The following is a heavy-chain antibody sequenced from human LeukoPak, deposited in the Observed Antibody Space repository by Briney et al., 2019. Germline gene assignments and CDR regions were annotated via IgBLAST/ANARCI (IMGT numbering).Heavy chain of an antibody. V-gene: IGHV4-61*01. D-gene: IGHD3-22*01. Sequence: PSETLSLTCIVSGDSVRSDTYYWSWIRQPPGKGLEWIGFVYYSGRTNYNASLKSRVTMSVDTSKNQFSLMLRSVTAADTAVYYCVRETTTEYYDSSGYYRQTEVFDAWGQGTMVTVSS. CDR3: VRETTTEYYDSSGYYRQTEVFDA. CDR2: VYYSGRT. CDR1: GDSVRSDTYY. J-gene: IGHJ3*01.